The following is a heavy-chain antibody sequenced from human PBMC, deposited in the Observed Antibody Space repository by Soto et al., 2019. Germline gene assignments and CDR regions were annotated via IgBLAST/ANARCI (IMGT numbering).Heavy chain of an antibody. CDR1: EFTFRSYS. J-gene: IGHJ6*03. CDR2: ITGGGGTT. Sequence: GGSLRLSCVASEFTFRSYSMNWVRQAPGKGLEWVSYITGGGGTTYYADSVKGRFTISRDNAKNSLFLLMDSLRAEDTAVYYCARGALAEKIYYYMDVWGTGATVTVSS. V-gene: IGHV3-48*01. CDR3: ARGALAEKIYYYMDV.